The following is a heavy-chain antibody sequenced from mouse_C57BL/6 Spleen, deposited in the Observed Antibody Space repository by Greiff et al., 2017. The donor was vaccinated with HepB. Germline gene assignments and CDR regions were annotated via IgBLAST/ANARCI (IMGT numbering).Heavy chain of an antibody. J-gene: IGHJ2*01. Sequence: EVQVVESGGGLVKPGGSLKLSCAASGFTFSDYGMHWVRQAPEKGLEWVAYISSGSSTIYYADTVKGRFTISRDNAKNTLFLQMTSLRSEDTAMYYCARRDYYGSSYGFDYWGQGTTLTVSS. CDR1: GFTFSDYG. V-gene: IGHV5-17*01. CDR2: ISSGSSTI. CDR3: ARRDYYGSSYGFDY. D-gene: IGHD1-1*01.